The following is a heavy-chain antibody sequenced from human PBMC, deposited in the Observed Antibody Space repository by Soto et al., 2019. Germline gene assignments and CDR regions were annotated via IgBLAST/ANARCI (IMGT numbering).Heavy chain of an antibody. V-gene: IGHV4-34*01. CDR1: GGSFSGYY. D-gene: IGHD6-19*01. CDR3: ARRSLHSSGWLYFDY. J-gene: IGHJ4*02. CDR2: INHSGST. Sequence: SETLSLTCAVYGGSFSGYYWSWIRQPPVKGLEWIGEINHSGSTNYNPSLKSRVTISVDTSKNQFSLKLSSVTAADTAVYYCARRSLHSSGWLYFDYWGQGTLVTVSS.